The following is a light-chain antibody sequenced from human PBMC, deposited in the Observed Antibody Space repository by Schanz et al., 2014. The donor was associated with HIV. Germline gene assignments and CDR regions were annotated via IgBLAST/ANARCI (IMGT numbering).Light chain of an antibody. Sequence: DIQMTQSPSTLSASVGDRVTITCRASQSISSWLAWYQQKPGKAPKLLIYKASSLESGVPPRFSGSESGTEFTLTINSLQPDDLATYYCQQYQADPWTFGQGTKVEI. V-gene: IGKV1-5*03. J-gene: IGKJ1*01. CDR2: KAS. CDR3: QQYQADPWT. CDR1: QSISSW.